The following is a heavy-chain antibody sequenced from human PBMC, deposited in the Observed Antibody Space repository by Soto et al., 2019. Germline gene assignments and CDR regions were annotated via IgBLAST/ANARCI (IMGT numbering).Heavy chain of an antibody. CDR3: AGMPYTSGLRFDP. D-gene: IGHD6-19*01. CDR2: IYYSGST. V-gene: IGHV4-30-4*01. CDR1: GASINSGDYY. J-gene: IGHJ5*02. Sequence: SETLSLTCTVSGASINSGDYYWSWIRQPPGKGLEWIGHIYYSGSTYYNPSLKSRAGISVDSSKSQVSLRLTSVTAADTAVYYCAGMPYTSGLRFDPWGPGTLVNVSS.